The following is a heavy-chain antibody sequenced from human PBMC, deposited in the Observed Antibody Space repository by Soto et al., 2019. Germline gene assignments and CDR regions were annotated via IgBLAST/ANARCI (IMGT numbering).Heavy chain of an antibody. V-gene: IGHV3-30*03. CDR2: ISYDGSNK. J-gene: IGHJ4*02. CDR1: GFTFSSYG. CDR3: AVYNYYYDSSISGY. Sequence: SLRLSCAASGFTFSSYGIHWVRQAPGKGLEWVAVISYDGSNKYYADSVKGRFTISRDNSKNTLYLQMNSLRAEDTAVYYCAVYNYYYDSSISGYWGQGTLVTVSS. D-gene: IGHD3-22*01.